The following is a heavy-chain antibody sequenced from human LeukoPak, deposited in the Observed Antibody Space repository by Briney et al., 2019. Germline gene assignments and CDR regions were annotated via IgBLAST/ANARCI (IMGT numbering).Heavy chain of an antibody. Sequence: GGSLRLSCAASGFTFSSYGIHWVRQAPGKGLEWVAIISYDGSNKYYADSVKGRFTISRDNSKNALYLQMNSLRAEDTAMYYCAKDGIVVSYFDYWGQGTLVTVSS. D-gene: IGHD3-22*01. CDR3: AKDGIVVSYFDY. CDR2: ISYDGSNK. CDR1: GFTFSSYG. J-gene: IGHJ4*02. V-gene: IGHV3-30*18.